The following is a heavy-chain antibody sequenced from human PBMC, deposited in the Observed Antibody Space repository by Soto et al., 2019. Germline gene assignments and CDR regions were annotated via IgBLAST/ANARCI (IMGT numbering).Heavy chain of an antibody. V-gene: IGHV1-18*01. CDR1: GYSFTSDG. CDR2: ISAYNGNT. J-gene: IGHJ4*02. Sequence: GASVKGSCKAAGYSFTSDGISWVRQGHGQGLEWMGWISAYNGNTNYAQKLQGRVTMTTDTSTSTAYMELRSLRSHDTAVYYCARDRALALGDYWGQGTLVTVSS. CDR3: ARDRALALGDY.